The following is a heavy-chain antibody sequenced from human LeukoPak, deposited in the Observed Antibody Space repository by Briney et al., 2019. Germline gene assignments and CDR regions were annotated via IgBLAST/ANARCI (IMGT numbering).Heavy chain of an antibody. D-gene: IGHD6-19*01. CDR3: AKAICGSGWYDGFDY. J-gene: IGHJ4*02. V-gene: IGHV3-23*01. Sequence: GGSLRLSCAASGFTFSSYAMSWVRQAPGKGLEWVSAISGSGGSTYYADSVKGRFTISRDNSKNTLYLQMNSLRAEDTAVYYCAKAICGSGWYDGFDYWGQGTLVTVSS. CDR2: ISGSGGST. CDR1: GFTFSSYA.